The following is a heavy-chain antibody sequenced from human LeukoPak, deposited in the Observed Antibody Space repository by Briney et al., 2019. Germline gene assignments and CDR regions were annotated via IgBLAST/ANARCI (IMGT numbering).Heavy chain of an antibody. CDR3: AKDLYDSSGYYYGFLDY. D-gene: IGHD3-22*01. Sequence: PGGSLRLSCAASGFTFSSYAMSWVRQAPGKGLEWVSAISGSGGSTYYADSVKGRFTISRDNSKNTLYLQMNSLRAEDTAVYYCAKDLYDSSGYYYGFLDYWGQGTLVTVSS. V-gene: IGHV3-23*01. J-gene: IGHJ4*02. CDR2: ISGSGGST. CDR1: GFTFSSYA.